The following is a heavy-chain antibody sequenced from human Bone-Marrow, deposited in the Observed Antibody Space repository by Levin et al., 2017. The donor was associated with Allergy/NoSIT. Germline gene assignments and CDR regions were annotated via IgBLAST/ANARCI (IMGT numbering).Heavy chain of an antibody. V-gene: IGHV3-30*03. Sequence: GGSLRLSCVGSGFTFENHGIHWVRQAPGKGLEWVSVLSYDGTTEYYADSVKGRLTMSRETSKNTVYLQIQGLRLDDTAVYYCARAAGNFRHDFDSWGQGTLVTVSS. J-gene: IGHJ4*01. CDR2: LSYDGTTE. CDR1: GFTFENHG. D-gene: IGHD1-1*01. CDR3: ARAAGNFRHDFDS.